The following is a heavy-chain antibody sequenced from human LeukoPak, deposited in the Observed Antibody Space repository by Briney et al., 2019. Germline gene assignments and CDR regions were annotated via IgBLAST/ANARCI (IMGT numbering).Heavy chain of an antibody. J-gene: IGHJ4*02. CDR3: ARITGIEAAGDY. CDR2: ISSSGSTI. Sequence: GGSLRLSCAASGFTFSSYEMNWVRQAPGKGLEWVSYISSSGSTIYYADSVKGRFTISRDNAKNSLFLQLNSLRDEDTAVYYCARITGIEAAGDYWGQGTLVTVSS. D-gene: IGHD6-25*01. CDR1: GFTFSSYE. V-gene: IGHV3-48*03.